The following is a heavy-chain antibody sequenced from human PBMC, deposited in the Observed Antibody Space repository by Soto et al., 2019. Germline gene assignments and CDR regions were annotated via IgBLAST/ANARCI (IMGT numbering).Heavy chain of an antibody. D-gene: IGHD3-9*01. Sequence: QVQLVESGGGVVQPGRSLRLSCAASGFTFSGYAMHWVRQAPGKGLEWVAVISYDGSNKYYADSVKGRFTISRDNSKNTLYLQMNGLRPEDAAVYYCARDLYDILTGPNYWGQGTLLTVSS. CDR2: ISYDGSNK. V-gene: IGHV3-30-3*01. J-gene: IGHJ4*02. CDR1: GFTFSGYA. CDR3: ARDLYDILTGPNY.